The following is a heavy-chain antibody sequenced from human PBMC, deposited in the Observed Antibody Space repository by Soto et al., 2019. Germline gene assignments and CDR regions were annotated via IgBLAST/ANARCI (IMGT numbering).Heavy chain of an antibody. CDR1: GFTVSSNY. D-gene: IGHD2-2*01. Sequence: GGSLRLSCAASGFTVSSNYMSWVRQAPGKGLEWVSVIYSGGSTYYADSVKGRFTISRDNSKNTLYLQMNSLRAEDTAVYYCARERRYCSSTSCYGARDYYYYMDVWGKGTAVTVSS. CDR3: ARERRYCSSTSCYGARDYYYYMDV. V-gene: IGHV3-66*01. J-gene: IGHJ6*03. CDR2: IYSGGST.